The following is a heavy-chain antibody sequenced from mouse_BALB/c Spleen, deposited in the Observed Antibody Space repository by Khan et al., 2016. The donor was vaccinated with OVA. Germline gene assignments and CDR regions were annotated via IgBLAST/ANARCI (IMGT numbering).Heavy chain of an antibody. Sequence: EVELVESGGDLVKPGGSLKLSCAASGFTFSNYAMSWVRQTPEKRLEWVASISSGGTTYYPDSVKGRFTISRDNGRNILYLQMSSLRSEDTAMYYCASDDWFTYWGQGTLVTVSA. CDR3: ASDDWFTY. J-gene: IGHJ3*01. CDR2: ISSGGTT. CDR1: GFTFSNYA. V-gene: IGHV5-6-5*01.